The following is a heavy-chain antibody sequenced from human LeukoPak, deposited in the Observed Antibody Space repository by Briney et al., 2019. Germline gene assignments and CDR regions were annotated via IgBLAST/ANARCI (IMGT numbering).Heavy chain of an antibody. D-gene: IGHD5-18*01. V-gene: IGHV3-30-3*01. CDR2: ISYDGSNK. Sequence: LPGGSLRLSCAASGFTFSSYAMHWVRQAPGKGLEWVAVISYDGSNKYYADSVKGRFTISRDNSKNTLYLQMNSLRAEDTAVYYCARGGYHAYYLDYWGQGSLVTVSS. J-gene: IGHJ4*02. CDR3: ARGGYHAYYLDY. CDR1: GFTFSSYA.